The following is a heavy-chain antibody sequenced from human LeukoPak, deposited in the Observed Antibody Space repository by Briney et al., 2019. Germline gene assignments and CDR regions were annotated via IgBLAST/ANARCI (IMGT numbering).Heavy chain of an antibody. CDR2: ISGDGGST. V-gene: IGHV3-43*02. Sequence: PGGSLRLSCAASGFTFDDYAMHWVRQASGKGLEWVSLISGDGGSTYYADSVKGRFTISRDNSKNSLYLQMNCLRTEDTALYYCARQVGARPYFDYWGQGTLVTVSS. CDR3: ARQVGARPYFDY. J-gene: IGHJ4*02. CDR1: GFTFDDYA. D-gene: IGHD1-26*01.